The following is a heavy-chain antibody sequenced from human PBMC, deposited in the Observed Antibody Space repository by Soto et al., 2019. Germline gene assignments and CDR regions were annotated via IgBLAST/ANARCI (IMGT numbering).Heavy chain of an antibody. Sequence: GALVKVSCKASGYTFTSYGISWVRQAPGQGLEWMGWISAYNGNTNYAQKLQGRVTMTTDTSTSTAYMELRSLRSDDTAVYYCARVTMVRGVSYWFDPWGQGTLVTVSS. CDR3: ARVTMVRGVSYWFDP. J-gene: IGHJ5*02. V-gene: IGHV1-18*01. CDR1: GYTFTSYG. D-gene: IGHD3-10*01. CDR2: ISAYNGNT.